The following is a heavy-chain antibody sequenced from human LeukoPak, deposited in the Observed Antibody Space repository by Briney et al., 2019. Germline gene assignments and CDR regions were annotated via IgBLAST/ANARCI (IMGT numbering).Heavy chain of an antibody. V-gene: IGHV4-31*03. CDR3: ARVGGYNTADY. CDR2: IYYSGTT. Sequence: SETLSLTCPVSGGSISIDGYYWSWIRQHPGKGLEWIGYIYYSGTTSYNPSLESRVTMSVDTSRNHFSLKLSSVTAADTAVYYCARVGGYNTADYWGQGTLVTVSS. J-gene: IGHJ4*02. D-gene: IGHD5-24*01. CDR1: GGSISIDGYY.